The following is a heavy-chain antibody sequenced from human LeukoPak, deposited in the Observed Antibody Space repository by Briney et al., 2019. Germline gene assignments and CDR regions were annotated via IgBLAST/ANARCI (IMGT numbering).Heavy chain of an antibody. CDR2: ISSSSSYI. CDR3: AKLGGMVVGATIN. V-gene: IGHV3-21*01. Sequence: GGSLRLSCAASGFTFSSYSMNWVRQAPGKGLEWVSSISSSSSYIYYADSVKGRFTISRDNSKNTLYLQMNSLRAEDTAVYYCAKLGGMVVGATINWGQGTLVTVSS. D-gene: IGHD1-26*01. J-gene: IGHJ4*02. CDR1: GFTFSSYS.